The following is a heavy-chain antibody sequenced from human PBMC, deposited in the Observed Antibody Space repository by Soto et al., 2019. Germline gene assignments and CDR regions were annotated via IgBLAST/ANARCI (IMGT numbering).Heavy chain of an antibody. CDR3: AKTTVTTFEAWFDP. D-gene: IGHD4-17*01. Sequence: SETLSLTCTVSGGSISSYYWSWIRQPPGKGLEWIGYIYYSGSTNYNPSLKSRVTISVDTSKNQFSLKLSSVTAADTAVYYCAKTTVTTFEAWFDPWGQGTLVTVSS. V-gene: IGHV4-59*08. CDR1: GGSISSYY. CDR2: IYYSGST. J-gene: IGHJ5*02.